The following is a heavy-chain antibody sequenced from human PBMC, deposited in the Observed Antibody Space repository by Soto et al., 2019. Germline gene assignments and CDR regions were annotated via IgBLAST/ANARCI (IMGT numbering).Heavy chain of an antibody. CDR3: ARDSMDRDALAY. V-gene: IGHV3-66*01. Sequence: EVQLVESGGGLVQPGGSLRLSCTASGFTVSHNYMSWVRQAPGKGLEWVSTMYSGGSTYYADSVRDRFTVSRENSKNTLFLQMRCLRAEDTAMYYCARDSMDRDALAYWGQGTLVTVS. CDR1: GFTVSHNY. D-gene: IGHD2-8*01. J-gene: IGHJ4*02. CDR2: MYSGGST.